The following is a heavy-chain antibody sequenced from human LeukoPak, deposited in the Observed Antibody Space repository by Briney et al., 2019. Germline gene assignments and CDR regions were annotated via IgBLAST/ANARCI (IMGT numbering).Heavy chain of an antibody. D-gene: IGHD5-18*01. J-gene: IGHJ5*02. CDR1: GYTFTSYY. Sequence: ASVKVSCKASGYTFTSYYMHWVRQAPGQGLEWMGIIDPSGGSTSYAQKFQGRVTMTRDTSTSTVYMELSSLRSEDTAVYYCARVDTANNWFDPWGQGTLVTVSS. CDR2: IDPSGGST. V-gene: IGHV1-46*01. CDR3: ARVDTANNWFDP.